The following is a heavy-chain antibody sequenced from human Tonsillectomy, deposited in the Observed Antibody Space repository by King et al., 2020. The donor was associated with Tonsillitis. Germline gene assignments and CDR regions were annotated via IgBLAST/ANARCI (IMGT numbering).Heavy chain of an antibody. CDR3: ARGRNLWFGIP. V-gene: IGHV1-2*02. Sequence: QLVQSGAEVKKPGASVKVSCKASGYTFTGYYMHWVRQAPGQGLEWSGWSNPNRGGTEYAQKFQGRVTMTRDTSISTAYMELSRLTADDTAVYYCARGRNLWFGIPWGQGTLVTVSS. CDR2: SNPNRGGT. J-gene: IGHJ4*02. D-gene: IGHD3-10*01. CDR1: GYTFTGYY.